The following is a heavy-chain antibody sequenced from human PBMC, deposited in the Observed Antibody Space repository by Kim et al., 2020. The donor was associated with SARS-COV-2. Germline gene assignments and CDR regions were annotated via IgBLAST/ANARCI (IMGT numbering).Heavy chain of an antibody. CDR2: IYQTGSA. CDR3: AREVASSKYYFVGV. CDR1: RGSITSGGYS. D-gene: IGHD5-12*01. Sequence: SETLSLTCTVSRGSITSGGYSWTWIRQPRGRGLEWVAYIYQTGSAYYNPSLQSRVTISIDRSKDQFSLKLSSVTAADTAVYYCAREVASSKYYFVGVWGKGTMVTVSS. J-gene: IGHJ6*03. V-gene: IGHV4-30-2*01.